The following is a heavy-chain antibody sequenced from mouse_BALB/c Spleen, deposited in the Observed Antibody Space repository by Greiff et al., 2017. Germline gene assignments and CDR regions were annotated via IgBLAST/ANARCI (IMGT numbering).Heavy chain of an antibody. Sequence: EVQGVESGGGLVQPGESLKLSCESNEYEFPSHDMSWVRKTPEKRLELVAAINSDGGSTYYPDTLERRFIISRDNTKTTLYLQVSSMMSEDTSLYYCARRGLVWRGGFAYWGQGTLVTVSA. CDR3: ARRGLVWRGGFAY. CDR1: EYEFPSHD. V-gene: IGHV5-2*01. D-gene: IGHD2-10*02. J-gene: IGHJ3*01. CDR2: INSDGGST.